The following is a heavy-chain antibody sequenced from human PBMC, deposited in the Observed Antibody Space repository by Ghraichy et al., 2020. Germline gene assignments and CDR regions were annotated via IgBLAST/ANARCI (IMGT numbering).Heavy chain of an antibody. J-gene: IGHJ4*02. D-gene: IGHD2-2*01. CDR3: ASDRSSIYDF. CDR1: GYTFTTNG. Sequence: ASVKVSCKASGYTFTTNGFTWVRQAPGQGLEWMGYINTDNGYTHYAQKFQGRLTLTTDTSSTTAYMELRSLRSDDTAVYYCASDRSSIYDFWGQGTLVTVSS. CDR2: INTDNGYT. V-gene: IGHV1-18*04.